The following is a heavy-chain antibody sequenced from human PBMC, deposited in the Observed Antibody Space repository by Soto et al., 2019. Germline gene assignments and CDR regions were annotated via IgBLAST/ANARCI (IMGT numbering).Heavy chain of an antibody. CDR1: GYSFTSYW. CDR3: ARRTANYYYYGMDV. Sequence: PGESLKISCKGSGYSFTSYWISWVRQMPGKGLEWMGRIDPSDSYTNYSPSFQGHITISADKPISTAYLQWSSLKASDTAMYYCARRTANYYYYGMDVWGQGTTVTVSS. CDR2: IDPSDSYT. D-gene: IGHD5-18*01. J-gene: IGHJ6*02. V-gene: IGHV5-10-1*01.